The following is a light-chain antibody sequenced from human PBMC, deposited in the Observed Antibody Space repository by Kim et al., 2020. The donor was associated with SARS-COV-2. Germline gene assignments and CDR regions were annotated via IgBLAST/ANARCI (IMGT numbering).Light chain of an antibody. CDR3: QVWDSGVI. J-gene: IGLJ2*01. Sequence: SYELTQPLSVSVALGQTARITCGGSNMERRTVNWYQQKPGQAPFLVIYRDRTRPSGIPERFSGSNSGNTATLTISSAQVADEADYYCQVWDSGVIFGGGTKLTVL. V-gene: IGLV3-9*01. CDR1: NMERRT. CDR2: RDR.